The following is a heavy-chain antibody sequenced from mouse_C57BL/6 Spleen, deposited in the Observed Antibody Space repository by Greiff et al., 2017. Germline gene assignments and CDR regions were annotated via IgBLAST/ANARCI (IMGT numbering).Heavy chain of an antibody. CDR2: INPSSGYT. Sequence: VQLQQSGAELAKPGASVKLSCKASGYTFTSYWMHWVKQRPGQGLEWIGYINPSSGYTKYNQKFKDKATLPADKSSSTAYMQLSSLTYEDSAVYYCARGGDYDDVWYFDVWGTGTTVTVSS. D-gene: IGHD2-4*01. CDR3: ARGGDYDDVWYFDV. J-gene: IGHJ1*03. V-gene: IGHV1-7*01. CDR1: GYTFTSYW.